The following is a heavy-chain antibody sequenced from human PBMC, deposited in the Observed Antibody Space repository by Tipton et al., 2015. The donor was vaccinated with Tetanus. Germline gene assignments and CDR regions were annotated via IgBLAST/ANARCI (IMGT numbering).Heavy chain of an antibody. Sequence: QLVQSGPEVKKPGASVKVSCKAFAYAFTSYDLNWVRHAAGQGLEWLGYMNPNTGHAAYAQKFQGRITMTSNVSITTAYLGLRNLRSDDTAVYFCARGNRGSSWYFWGQGALVAVSS. CDR3: ARGNRGSSWYF. V-gene: IGHV1-8*01. CDR1: AYAFTSYD. J-gene: IGHJ4*02. D-gene: IGHD6-13*01. CDR2: MNPNTGHA.